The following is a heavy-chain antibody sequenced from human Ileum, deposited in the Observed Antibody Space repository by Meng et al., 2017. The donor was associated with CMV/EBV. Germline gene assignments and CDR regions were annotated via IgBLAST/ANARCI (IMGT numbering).Heavy chain of an antibody. J-gene: IGHJ4*02. CDR3: ARDTGTTGTGSLFDY. V-gene: IGHV4-4*07. Sequence: HVQLQESGPGLVKSSETLSLTGTVFGGSIGSYYANWIRQPDGKGLEWIGRIHTTDSTNFNPSFKSRVTISVDTSKNQFPLKLTSMTAADTAVYYCARDTGTTGTGSLFDYWGQGILVTVSS. CDR2: IHTTDST. CDR1: GGSIGSYY. D-gene: IGHD1-1*01.